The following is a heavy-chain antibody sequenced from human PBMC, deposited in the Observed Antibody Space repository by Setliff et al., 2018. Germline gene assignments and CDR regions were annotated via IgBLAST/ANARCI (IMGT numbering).Heavy chain of an antibody. J-gene: IGHJ5*02. D-gene: IGHD3-10*01. CDR2: INQDGSDK. CDR1: GFTFSDSW. CDR3: ARWGSLGS. Sequence: QTGGSLRLSCAASGFTFSDSWMSWVRQAPGKGLEWVANINQDGSDKYHADSLKGRFTISRDNAKDSLYLQMNSLRAEDTAMYYCARWGSLGSWGQGTLVTVSS. V-gene: IGHV3-7*03.